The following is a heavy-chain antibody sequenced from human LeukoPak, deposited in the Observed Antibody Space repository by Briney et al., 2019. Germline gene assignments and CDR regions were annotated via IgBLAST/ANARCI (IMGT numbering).Heavy chain of an antibody. J-gene: IGHJ4*02. CDR2: INHSGST. D-gene: IGHD3-22*01. Sequence: SETLSLTCAVYGGSFSGYYWSWIRQPPGKGLECIGEINHSGSTNYNPSLKSRVTISVDTSKNQFSLKLSSLTAADTAVYYCARSHYYDSSGYYYFVGSDYWGQGTLVTVSS. V-gene: IGHV4-34*01. CDR3: ARSHYYDSSGYYYFVGSDY. CDR1: GGSFSGYY.